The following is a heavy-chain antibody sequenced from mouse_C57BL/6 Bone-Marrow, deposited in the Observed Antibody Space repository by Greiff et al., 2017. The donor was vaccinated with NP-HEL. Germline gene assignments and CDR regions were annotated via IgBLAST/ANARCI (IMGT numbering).Heavy chain of an antibody. V-gene: IGHV1-81*01. CDR2: IYPRSGNT. CDR1: GYTFTSYG. D-gene: IGHD1-1*01. J-gene: IGHJ4*01. Sequence: VQRVESGAELARPGASVKLSCKASGYTFTSYGISWVKQRTGQGLEWIGEIYPRSGNTYYNEKFKGKATLTADKSSSTAYMELRSLTSEDSAVYFCARERGSSYAMDYWGQGTSVTVSS. CDR3: ARERGSSYAMDY.